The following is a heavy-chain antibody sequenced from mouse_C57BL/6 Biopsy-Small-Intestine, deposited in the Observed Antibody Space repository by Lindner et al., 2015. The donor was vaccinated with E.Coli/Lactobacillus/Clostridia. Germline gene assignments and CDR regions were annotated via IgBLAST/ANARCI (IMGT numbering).Heavy chain of an antibody. CDR2: DRETGETI. J-gene: IGHJ1*01. CDR3: IVETTLTMGDASHWFFDL. V-gene: IGHV1-83*01. CDR1: STLPELSL. Sequence: SVKVSCKVSGSTLPELSLHWVRQAPGRGLEWMGGFDRETGETIYAQKFQGRVTMTEDTSTETAYMELSSLRSEDTAVYFCTIVETTLTMGDASHWFFDLWGRGTLVTVSS. D-gene: IGHD2-13*01.